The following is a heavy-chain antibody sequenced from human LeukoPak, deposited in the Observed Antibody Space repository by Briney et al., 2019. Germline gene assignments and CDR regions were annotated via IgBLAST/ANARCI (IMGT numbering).Heavy chain of an antibody. CDR2: INEDGSTK. J-gene: IGHJ4*02. CDR3: ARDYWRSIEY. CDR1: GFTLSNYW. D-gene: IGHD2-2*01. Sequence: RSLRLSCAASGFTLSNYWVGWVRQAPRKGLEWVAIINEDGSTKYYVDSLKGRFVMSRDNAKNSLYLQMSGLRADDTAVYYCARDYWRSIEYWGQGALVTVSS. V-gene: IGHV3-7*03.